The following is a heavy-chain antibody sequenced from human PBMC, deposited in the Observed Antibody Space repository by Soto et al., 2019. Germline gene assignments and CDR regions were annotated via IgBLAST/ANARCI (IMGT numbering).Heavy chain of an antibody. CDR3: ARDGGPIAAAGTFLGATFL. Sequence: EVQLVESGGGLIQPGGSLRLSCAASGFTVSSNYMSWVRQAPGKGLEWVSVIYSGGSTYYADSVKGRFTISRDNSKNTLYLQMNSLRAEDTAVYYCARDGGPIAAAGTFLGATFLWGQGTLVTVSS. CDR1: GFTVSSNY. CDR2: IYSGGST. V-gene: IGHV3-53*01. J-gene: IGHJ4*02. D-gene: IGHD6-13*01.